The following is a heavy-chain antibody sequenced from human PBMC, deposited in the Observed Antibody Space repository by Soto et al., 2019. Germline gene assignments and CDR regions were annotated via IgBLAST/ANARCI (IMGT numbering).Heavy chain of an antibody. CDR1: GDSIRSSSYY. J-gene: IGHJ4*02. V-gene: IGHV4-39*01. CDR3: ARHLSPHSSASFRGGFDS. Sequence: PSETLSLTCTVSGDSIRSSSYYWGWIRQPPGTGLEWIASIYFSGTTYENPSLKSRVTMSIDTSANQFSLRLSSVSAADTAVYYCARHLSPHSSASFRGGFDSWGQGTLVTVSS. D-gene: IGHD3-10*01. CDR2: IYFSGTT.